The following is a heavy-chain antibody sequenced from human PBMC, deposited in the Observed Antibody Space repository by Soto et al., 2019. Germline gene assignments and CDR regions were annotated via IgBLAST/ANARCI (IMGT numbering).Heavy chain of an antibody. V-gene: IGHV4-59*01. CDR1: GGSISSYY. CDR2: IYYSGST. D-gene: IGHD3-10*01. J-gene: IGHJ6*02. CDR3: ARALYYYGSGSYLWSNYYYGMDV. Sequence: QVQLQESGPGLVKPSETLSLTCTVSGGSISSYYWSWIRQPPGKGLEWIGYIYYSGSTNYNPSLKRRVTISVDTSKNQFSLKLSSVTAADTAVYYCARALYYYGSGSYLWSNYYYGMDVWGQGTTVTISS.